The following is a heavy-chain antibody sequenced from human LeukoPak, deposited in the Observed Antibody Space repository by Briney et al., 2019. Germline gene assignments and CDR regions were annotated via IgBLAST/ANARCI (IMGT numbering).Heavy chain of an antibody. CDR2: ISSSSGYI. CDR1: GFTFSSYK. CDR3: ARNFGSGSPNYYAYYGLDV. Sequence: GGSLRLSCAVSGFTFSSYKMNWVRQAPGKGLEWVSSISSSSGYIYYADSVKGRFTISRDNAKNSLYLQMNSLRAEDTAVYYCARNFGSGSPNYYAYYGLDVWGQGTTVTVSS. V-gene: IGHV3-21*01. J-gene: IGHJ6*02. D-gene: IGHD3-10*01.